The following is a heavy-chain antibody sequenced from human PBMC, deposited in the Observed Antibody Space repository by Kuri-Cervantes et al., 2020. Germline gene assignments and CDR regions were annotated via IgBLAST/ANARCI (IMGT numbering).Heavy chain of an antibody. CDR1: GFTFSSYA. CDR2: ISGSGGST. D-gene: IGHD3-10*01. Sequence: GESLKISCAASGFTFSSYAMSWVRQAPGKGLEWVSAISGSGGSTYYADSVKGRFTISRDNSKNTLYLQMNSLRAEDTAVYYCAKSLFSGSYYHHYYYSMDVWGKGTTVTVSS. J-gene: IGHJ6*04. CDR3: AKSLFSGSYYHHYYYSMDV. V-gene: IGHV3-23*01.